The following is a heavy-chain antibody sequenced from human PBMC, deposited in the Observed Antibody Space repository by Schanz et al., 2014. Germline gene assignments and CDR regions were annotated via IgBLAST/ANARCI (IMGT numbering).Heavy chain of an antibody. CDR3: AKGRFGELSAFDI. CDR2: ISGSGGST. D-gene: IGHD3-10*01. V-gene: IGHV3-23*01. J-gene: IGHJ3*02. CDR1: GFTFSTYA. Sequence: EVKLLESGGTLVRPGGSLRLSCAASGFTFSTYAMAWVRQAPGKGLEWVSAISGSGGSTYYADSVKGRFTISRDNSKNTLYLQMKSLRAEDTAVYYCAKGRFGELSAFDIWGQGTMVTVSS.